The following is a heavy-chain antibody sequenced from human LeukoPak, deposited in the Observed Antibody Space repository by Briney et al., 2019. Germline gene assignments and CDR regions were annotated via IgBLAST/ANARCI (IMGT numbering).Heavy chain of an antibody. CDR2: MNPNSSNT. Sequence: GASVKVPCKASGYTFTSYDINWVRQATGQGLEWMGWMNPNSSNTGYAQKFQGRVTMTRNTSISTAYMELSSLRSEDTAVYYCARGQTGYYYYAMDVWGQGATVTVSS. CDR1: GYTFTSYD. V-gene: IGHV1-8*01. CDR3: ARGQTGYYYYAMDV. J-gene: IGHJ6*02.